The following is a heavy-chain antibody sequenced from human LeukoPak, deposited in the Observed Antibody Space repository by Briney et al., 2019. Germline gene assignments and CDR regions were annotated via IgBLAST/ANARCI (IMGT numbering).Heavy chain of an antibody. D-gene: IGHD2-21*01. J-gene: IGHJ4*02. CDR3: ARVDYGGIDY. Sequence: SETLSLTCAVYGGSFSGYYWSWIRQPPGKGLEWIGEINHSGSTNYNPSLKSRVTISIDTPKNQFSLNLSSVTAADTAVYYCARVDYGGIDYWGQGTLVTVSS. CDR2: INHSGST. V-gene: IGHV4-34*01. CDR1: GGSFSGYY.